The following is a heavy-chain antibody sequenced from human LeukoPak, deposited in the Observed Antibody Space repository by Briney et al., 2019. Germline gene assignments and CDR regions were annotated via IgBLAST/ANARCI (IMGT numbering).Heavy chain of an antibody. CDR2: ISSSSSYI. Sequence: GGSLRLSCAASGFAFSSYSMNWVRQAPGKGLEWVSSISSSSSYIYYADSVKGRFTISRDNAKNTLYLQMNSLRAEDTAVYYCAKDRGYYYDSSGYYLNWGQGTLVTVSS. CDR1: GFAFSSYS. D-gene: IGHD3-22*01. J-gene: IGHJ4*02. CDR3: AKDRGYYYDSSGYYLN. V-gene: IGHV3-21*04.